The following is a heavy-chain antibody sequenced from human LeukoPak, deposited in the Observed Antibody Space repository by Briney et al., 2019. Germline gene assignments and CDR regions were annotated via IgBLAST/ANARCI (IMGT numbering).Heavy chain of an antibody. J-gene: IGHJ6*03. Sequence: GGSLRLSCAASGFTVSSNYMSWVRQAPGKGLEWVSVIYSGGSTYYADSVKGRFTISRDNSKNTLYLQMNSLRSEDTAVYYCARDWGGYSSRYSDYYYYMDVWGKGTTVTVSS. D-gene: IGHD5-18*01. V-gene: IGHV3-53*05. CDR1: GFTVSSNY. CDR2: IYSGGST. CDR3: ARDWGGYSSRYSDYYYYMDV.